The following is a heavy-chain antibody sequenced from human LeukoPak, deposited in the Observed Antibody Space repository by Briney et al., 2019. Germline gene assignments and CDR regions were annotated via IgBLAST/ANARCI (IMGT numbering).Heavy chain of an antibody. CDR3: ARGQYDSSGYRFDY. Sequence: PGGSLILSFSASEFTVISNHMSWVRQAPGKGLGWVSIIYSGDSTYYADSVKRRFTISRDIFKDTLYLKMNSLRAEDTAVYYCARGQYDSSGYRFDYWGQGTLVTVSS. CDR1: EFTVISNH. J-gene: IGHJ4*02. CDR2: IYSGDST. D-gene: IGHD3-22*01. V-gene: IGHV3-66*01.